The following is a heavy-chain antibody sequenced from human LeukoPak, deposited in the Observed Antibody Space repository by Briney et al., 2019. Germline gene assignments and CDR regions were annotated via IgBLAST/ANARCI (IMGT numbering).Heavy chain of an antibody. D-gene: IGHD1-7*01. CDR1: GFTFNNYA. CDR2: NRRSGGRT. J-gene: IGHJ4*02. Sequence: GGSLRLSCAACGFTFNNYAMIWVRPAPGKGLEGVSANRRSGGRTHNPDYVRRRFTIYIDDSRNTLYLQMNSLRAEDTAVYYCAKEGWNLFYFDYWRQGTLVSDSS. CDR3: AKEGWNLFYFDY. V-gene: IGHV3-23*01.